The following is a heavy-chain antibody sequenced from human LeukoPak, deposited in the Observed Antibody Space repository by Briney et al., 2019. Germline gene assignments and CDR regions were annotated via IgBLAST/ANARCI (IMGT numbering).Heavy chain of an antibody. V-gene: IGHV4-4*07. CDR3: ARMPVYYYDSSGYYSFDY. Sequence: PSETLSLTCTVSGGSICSYYWSWIRQPAGKGLEWIGRIYTSGSTNYNPSLKSRVTISVDTSKNQFSLKLSSVTAADTAVYYCARMPVYYYDSSGYYSFDYWGQGTLVTVSS. CDR2: IYTSGST. J-gene: IGHJ4*02. CDR1: GGSICSYY. D-gene: IGHD3-22*01.